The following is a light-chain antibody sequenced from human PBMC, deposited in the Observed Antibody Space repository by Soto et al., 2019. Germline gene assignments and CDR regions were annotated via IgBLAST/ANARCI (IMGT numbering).Light chain of an antibody. CDR1: SSDVGDYEH. J-gene: IGLJ2*01. Sequence: QSALTQPPSVSGSPGQSVTISCTVTSSDVGDYEHVSWYQQHPGKAPKLMIYEVNKRPSGVPDRFSGSKSGNTASLTVSGLQAEDEADYYCSSYAGSNNHVLFGGGTKLTVL. CDR3: SSYAGSNNHVL. V-gene: IGLV2-8*01. CDR2: EVN.